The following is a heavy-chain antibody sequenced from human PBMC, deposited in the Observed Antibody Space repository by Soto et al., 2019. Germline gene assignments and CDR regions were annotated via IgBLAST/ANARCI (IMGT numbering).Heavy chain of an antibody. CDR1: GCTFSIYA. J-gene: IGHJ6*02. Sequence: QVQLVQSVAEAKKPGSSVKVSCKASGCTFSIYAISWVRQAPGPGHVWMGGIIPSFGTANYEQKFQGRVTITADESTSTAYMERSSLRSEDTAVYYCARDRIAAAGSMDVWGQGTTVTVSS. V-gene: IGHV1-69*01. CDR3: ARDRIAAAGSMDV. CDR2: IIPSFGTA. D-gene: IGHD6-6*01.